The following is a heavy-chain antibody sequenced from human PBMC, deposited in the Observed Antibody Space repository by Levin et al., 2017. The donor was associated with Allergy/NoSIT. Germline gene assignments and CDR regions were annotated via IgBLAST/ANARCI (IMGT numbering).Heavy chain of an antibody. V-gene: IGHV1-69*01. J-gene: IGHJ6*02. CDR3: ARWGQMATMRENPGTPNYYYYGMDV. CDR2: IIPIFGTA. CDR1: GGTFSSYA. D-gene: IGHD5-24*01. Sequence: KISCKASGGTFSSYAISWVRQAPGQGLEWMGGIIPIFGTANYAQKFQGRVTITADESTSTAYMELSSLRSEDTAVYYCARWGQMATMRENPGTPNYYYYGMDVWGQGTTVTVSS.